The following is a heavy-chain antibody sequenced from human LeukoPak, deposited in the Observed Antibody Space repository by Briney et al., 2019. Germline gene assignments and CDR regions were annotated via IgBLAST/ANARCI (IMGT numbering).Heavy chain of an antibody. Sequence: SETLSLTCTVSGGSISSYYWSWIRQPAGKGLEWIGRIYTSGSTNYNPSLKSRVTMSVDTSKNQFSLKLSSVTAADTAVYYCARAKRYQLLRMNYYYYMDVWGKGTTVTVSS. D-gene: IGHD2-2*01. CDR1: GGSISSYY. CDR3: ARAKRYQLLRMNYYYYMDV. V-gene: IGHV4-4*07. CDR2: IYTSGST. J-gene: IGHJ6*03.